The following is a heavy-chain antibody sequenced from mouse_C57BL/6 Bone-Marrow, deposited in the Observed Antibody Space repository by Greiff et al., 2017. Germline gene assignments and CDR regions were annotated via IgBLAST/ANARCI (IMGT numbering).Heavy chain of an antibody. Sequence: EVKVVESGGGLVQPGESLKLSCESNEYEFPSHDMSWVRKTPEKRLELVAAINSDGGSTYYPDTMERRFIISRDNTKKTLYLQMSGLRSEDTALYYCARGGVKDAMDYWGQGTSVTVSS. D-gene: IGHD1-3*01. CDR3: ARGGVKDAMDY. J-gene: IGHJ4*01. CDR1: EYEFPSHD. CDR2: INSDGGST. V-gene: IGHV5-2*01.